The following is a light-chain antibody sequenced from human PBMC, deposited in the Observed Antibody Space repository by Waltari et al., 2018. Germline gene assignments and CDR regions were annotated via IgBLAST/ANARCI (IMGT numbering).Light chain of an antibody. CDR2: GAS. J-gene: IGKJ2*01. V-gene: IGKV3-20*01. Sequence: EIVLTQSPGSLSLSPGESATLSCRASQSVTSSYLAWYQQKPGQAPRLLIYGASSRATGIPDRVSGSGSGTEFTLTISRLEPEDCAVYYCQQYGGSPAYTFGQGTKLEIK. CDR1: QSVTSSY. CDR3: QQYGGSPAYT.